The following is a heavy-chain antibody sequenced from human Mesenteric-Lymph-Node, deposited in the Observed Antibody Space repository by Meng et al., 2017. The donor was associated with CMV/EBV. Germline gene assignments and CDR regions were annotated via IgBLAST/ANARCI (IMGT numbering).Heavy chain of an antibody. CDR3: ARDRVRAGGSGSTPYYYYYYGMDV. V-gene: IGHV3-7*01. Sequence: GESLKISCAASGFTFSSYWMSWVRQAPGKGLEWVANIKQDGSEKYYVDSVKGRFTISRVNAKNSLYLQMNSLRAEDTAVYYCARDRVRAGGSGSTPYYYYYYGMDVWGQGTTVTVSS. J-gene: IGHJ6*02. D-gene: IGHD3-10*01. CDR2: IKQDGSEK. CDR1: GFTFSSYW.